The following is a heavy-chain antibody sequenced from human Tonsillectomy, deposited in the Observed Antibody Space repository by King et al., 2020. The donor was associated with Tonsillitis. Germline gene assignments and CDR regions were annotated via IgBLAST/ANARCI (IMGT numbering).Heavy chain of an antibody. J-gene: IGHJ4*02. CDR3: ARTGSISSWYELYFDY. Sequence: VQLQESGPGLVKPSETLSLTCTVSGGSISSYYWSWIRQPPGKGLEWIGYIYYSGSTNYNPSLKSRVTISVDTSKNQFSLKLSSVTAADTAVYYCARTGSISSWYELYFDYWGQGTLVTVSS. CDR1: GGSISSYY. CDR2: IYYSGST. D-gene: IGHD6-13*01. V-gene: IGHV4-59*01.